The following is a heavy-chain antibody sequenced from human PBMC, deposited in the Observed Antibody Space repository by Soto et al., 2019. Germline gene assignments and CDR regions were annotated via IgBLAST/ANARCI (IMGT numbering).Heavy chain of an antibody. D-gene: IGHD4-17*01. Sequence: EVQLLESGGGLVQPGGSVRLSCAASGFSFSSYVMSWVRQAPGKGLESVSAISGRGDYTYYADSVKGRFTISRYNSKNTLYVQMNSLRADDTSIYYCAKGDGYGDPRGYWYGMDVWGQGTTVTVSS. V-gene: IGHV3-23*01. CDR2: ISGRGDYT. J-gene: IGHJ6*02. CDR1: GFSFSSYV. CDR3: AKGDGYGDPRGYWYGMDV.